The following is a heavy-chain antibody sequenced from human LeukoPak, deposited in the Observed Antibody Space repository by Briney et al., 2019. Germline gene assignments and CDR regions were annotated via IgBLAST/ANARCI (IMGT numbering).Heavy chain of an antibody. CDR3: AKDGASGWFGEGYFDY. V-gene: IGHV3-23*01. J-gene: IGHJ4*02. Sequence: PGGSLRLSCAASGFSFNNYAMSWVRQAPGKGLEWVSAITDSGGDTYHADSVKGRFTISRDNSKNTLYLQMNSLRAEDTAVYYCAKDGASGWFGEGYFDYWGQGTLVTVSS. CDR2: ITDSGGDT. D-gene: IGHD3-10*01. CDR1: GFSFNNYA.